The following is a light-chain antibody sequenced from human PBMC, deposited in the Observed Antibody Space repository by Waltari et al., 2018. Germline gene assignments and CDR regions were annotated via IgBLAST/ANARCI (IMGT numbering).Light chain of an antibody. J-gene: IGLJ1*01. Sequence: QSALTPPASVSGSPGQSITIFCAGTSSDVGGYEDVTWYQQHPGKAPELIIYDVSHRPSGVSDRFSGSKSGNTASLTIFGLQADDEADYYCSSYSSSSTLDVFGTGTKVTV. CDR1: SSDVGGYED. V-gene: IGLV2-14*03. CDR3: SSYSSSSTLDV. CDR2: DVS.